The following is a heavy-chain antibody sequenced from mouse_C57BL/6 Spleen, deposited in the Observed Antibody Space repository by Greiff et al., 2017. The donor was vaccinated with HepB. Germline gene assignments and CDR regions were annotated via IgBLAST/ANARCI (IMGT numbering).Heavy chain of an antibody. D-gene: IGHD1-1*01. J-gene: IGHJ3*01. CDR1: GYTFTDYY. CDR2: INPNNGGT. CDR3: ARTSYGSSYKGAWFAY. Sequence: EVQLQQSGPELVKPGASVKISCKASGYTFTDYYMNWVKQSHGKSLEWIGDINPNNGGTSYNQKFKGKATLTVDKSSSTAYMELRSLTSEDSAVYYCARTSYGSSYKGAWFAYWGQGTLVTVSA. V-gene: IGHV1-26*01.